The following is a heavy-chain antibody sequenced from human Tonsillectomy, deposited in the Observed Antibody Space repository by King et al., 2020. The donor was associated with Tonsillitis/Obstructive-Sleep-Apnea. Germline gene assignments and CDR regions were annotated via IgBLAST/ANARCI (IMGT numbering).Heavy chain of an antibody. CDR1: GGSFSGYY. J-gene: IGHJ4*02. Sequence: VQLTQWGAGLLKPSETLSLPCAVYGGSFSGYYWSWIRQPPGKGLEWIGEINHSGSTNYNPSLKSRVTISVDTSKNQFSLKLSSVTAADTAVYYCAGVVVVAATNWGQGTLVTVSS. CDR2: INHSGST. D-gene: IGHD2-15*01. V-gene: IGHV4-34*01. CDR3: AGVVVVAATN.